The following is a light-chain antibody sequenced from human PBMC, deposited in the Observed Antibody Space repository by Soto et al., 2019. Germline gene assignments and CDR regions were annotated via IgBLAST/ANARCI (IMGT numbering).Light chain of an antibody. CDR3: SSYAGSNNPYV. CDR2: EVS. CDR1: SSDIGGYNY. J-gene: IGLJ1*01. V-gene: IGLV2-8*01. Sequence: QSVLTQPPSASGSPGQLVTISCTGTSSDIGGYNYVSWYQQHPGKAPKLMIYEVSKRPSGVPDRFSGSKSGNTASLTVSGLQAEDEADYYCSSYAGSNNPYVFGTGTKLTVL.